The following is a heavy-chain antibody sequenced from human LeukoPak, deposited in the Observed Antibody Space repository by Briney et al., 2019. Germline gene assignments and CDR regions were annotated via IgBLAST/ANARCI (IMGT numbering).Heavy chain of an antibody. J-gene: IGHJ5*02. CDR2: IIPIFGTA. V-gene: IGHV1-69*06. D-gene: IGHD3-9*01. CDR3: ARALGYFDWLTRTNNWFDP. CDR1: GGTFSSYA. Sequence: ASVKVSCKASGGTFSSYAISWVRQAPGQGLEWMGGIIPIFGTANYAQKFQGRVTITADKSTSTAYMELSSLRSEDTAVYYCARALGYFDWLTRTNNWFDPWGQGTLVTVSS.